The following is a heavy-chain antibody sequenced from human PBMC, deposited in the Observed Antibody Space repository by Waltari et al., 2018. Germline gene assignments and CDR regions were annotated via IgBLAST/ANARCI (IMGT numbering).Heavy chain of an antibody. J-gene: IGHJ4*02. CDR2: ITSGRTE. V-gene: IGHV3-48*01. D-gene: IGHD1-1*01. CDR3: VGDSGMVRFDY. CDR1: GFRFSSYS. Sequence: EVRLVESGGALVQPGGSLRLSCAASGFRFSSYSMHWFRQAPGKGLEWISYITSGRTEYYADSVKGRFTISRDNVKNSLFLQMNSLKAEDTAVYYCVGDSGMVRFDYWGQGTLVSVSS.